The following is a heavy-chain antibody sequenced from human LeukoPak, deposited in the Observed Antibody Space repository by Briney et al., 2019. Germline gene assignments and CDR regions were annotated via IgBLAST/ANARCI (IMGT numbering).Heavy chain of an antibody. D-gene: IGHD2-8*02. V-gene: IGHV3-7*01. J-gene: IGHJ3*02. CDR3: ASTGAFDI. Sequence: GGSLRLSCAASGFTFSSYWKSWVRQAPGKGLEWVANIKQDGSEKYYVDSVKGRFTISRDNAKNSLYLQMNSLRAEDTAVYYCASTGAFDIWGQGTMVTVSS. CDR2: IKQDGSEK. CDR1: GFTFSSYW.